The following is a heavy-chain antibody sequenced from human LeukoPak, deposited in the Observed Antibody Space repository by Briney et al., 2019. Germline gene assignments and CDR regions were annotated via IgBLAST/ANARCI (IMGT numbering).Heavy chain of an antibody. J-gene: IGHJ4*02. D-gene: IGHD7-27*01. CDR1: GLNFRKSW. V-gene: IGHV3-7*01. CDR2: IKDDGSEK. Sequence: GGSLRLSCAASGLNFRKSWMTWVRQAPGRGLEWVANIKDDGSEKYCVDSVKGRFTISRDNAKNSLYLQMNSLSAEDTAVYFCTNWGDTWGLDFWGQGILVSVSS. CDR3: TNWGDTWGLDF.